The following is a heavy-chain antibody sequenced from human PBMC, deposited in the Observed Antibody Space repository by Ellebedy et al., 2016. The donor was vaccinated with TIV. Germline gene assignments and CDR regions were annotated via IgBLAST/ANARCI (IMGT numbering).Heavy chain of an antibody. CDR2: IYPGDSDT. V-gene: IGHV5-51*01. D-gene: IGHD6-19*01. Sequence: GGSLRLXXKGSGYSFTSYWIGWVRQMPGKGLEWMGIIYPGDSDTRYNPSFQGQVTISADKSISTAYLQWSSLKASDTAMYYCARHESGIAVVDYWGQGTLVTVSS. CDR3: ARHESGIAVVDY. CDR1: GYSFTSYW. J-gene: IGHJ4*02.